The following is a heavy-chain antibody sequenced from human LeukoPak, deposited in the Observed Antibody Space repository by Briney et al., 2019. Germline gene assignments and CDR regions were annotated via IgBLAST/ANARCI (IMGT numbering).Heavy chain of an antibody. Sequence: ASVKVSCKASGYTFTGYYMHWVRRAPGQGLEWMGWINPNSGGTNYAQKFQGRVTMTRDTSISTAYMEPSRLRSDDTAVYYCAREYTSAMGYWGQGTLVAVSS. V-gene: IGHV1-2*02. CDR2: INPNSGGT. CDR3: AREYTSAMGY. J-gene: IGHJ4*02. CDR1: GYTFTGYY. D-gene: IGHD2-2*01.